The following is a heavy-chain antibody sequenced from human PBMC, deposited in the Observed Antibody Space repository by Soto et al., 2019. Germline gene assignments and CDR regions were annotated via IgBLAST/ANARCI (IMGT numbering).Heavy chain of an antibody. V-gene: IGHV4-34*01. CDR2: INHSGST. D-gene: IGHD6-13*01. CDR1: GGASSGYY. Sequence: SETLSLTFHFAGGASSGYYWTWIRQPPGKGLEWIGEINHSGSTNYNPSLRSRVTLSVDTSKSQFSMTMNSMTAADTAVYFCARGSIVAAVWGQG. J-gene: IGHJ4*02. CDR3: ARGSIVAAV.